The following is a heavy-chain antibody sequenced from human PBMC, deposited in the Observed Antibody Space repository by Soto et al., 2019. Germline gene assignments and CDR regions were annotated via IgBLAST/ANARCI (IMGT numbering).Heavy chain of an antibody. Sequence: EVQLVESGGGLVQPGGSLKLSCAASGFTFSGSAMHWVRQASGKGLEWVGRIRSKANSYATAYAASVKGRFTISRDDSKHTPYLQMNRLKAEDTAVYYCTRPLHGPLDGYNQVGDYWGQGTLVTVSS. V-gene: IGHV3-73*02. CDR1: GFTFSGSA. D-gene: IGHD5-12*01. CDR2: IRSKANSYAT. J-gene: IGHJ4*02. CDR3: TRPLHGPLDGYNQVGDY.